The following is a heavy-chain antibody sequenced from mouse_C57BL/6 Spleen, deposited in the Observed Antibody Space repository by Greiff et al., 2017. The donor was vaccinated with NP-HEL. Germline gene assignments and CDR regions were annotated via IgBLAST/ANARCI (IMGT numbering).Heavy chain of an antibody. CDR3: ASDYDRSWFAY. J-gene: IGHJ3*01. CDR2: ISYDGSN. Sequence: EVKLQESGPGLVKPSQSLSLTCSVTGYSITSGYYWNWIRQFPGNKLEWMGYISYDGSNNYNPSLKNRISITRDTSKNQFFLKLNSVTTEDTATYYCASDYDRSWFAYWGQGTLVTVSA. D-gene: IGHD2-12*01. V-gene: IGHV3-6*01. CDR1: GYSITSGYY.